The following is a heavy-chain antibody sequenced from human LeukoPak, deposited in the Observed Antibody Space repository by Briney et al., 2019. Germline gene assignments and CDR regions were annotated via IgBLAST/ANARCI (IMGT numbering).Heavy chain of an antibody. Sequence: SETLSLNCTVCGGSISSYYWSWIRQPPGKGLEGMGYIYYSGSTNYNPSLKSRVTISVATSKNKFSLKLSSVTAADTAVYYCARFFSSAQGYFAYWGQGTLVTVSS. CDR3: ARFFSSAQGYFAY. CDR2: IYYSGST. D-gene: IGHD6-25*01. CDR1: GGSISSYY. J-gene: IGHJ4*02. V-gene: IGHV4-59*08.